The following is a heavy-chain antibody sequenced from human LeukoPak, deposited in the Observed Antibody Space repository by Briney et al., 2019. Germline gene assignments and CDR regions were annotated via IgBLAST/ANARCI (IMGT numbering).Heavy chain of an antibody. CDR1: GGSISSGGYS. J-gene: IGHJ4*02. Sequence: SQTLFLTCAVSGGSISSGGYSWSWIRQPPGKGLEWIGYIYHSGSTYYNPSLKSRVTISVDRSKNQFSLKLSSVTAADTAVYYCARGLGAAATPFFDYWGQGTLVTVSS. CDR2: IYHSGST. V-gene: IGHV4-30-2*01. D-gene: IGHD6-13*01. CDR3: ARGLGAAATPFFDY.